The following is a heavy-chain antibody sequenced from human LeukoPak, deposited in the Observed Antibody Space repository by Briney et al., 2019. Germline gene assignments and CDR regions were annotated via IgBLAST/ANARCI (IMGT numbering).Heavy chain of an antibody. Sequence: ASVKVSCKASGYTFTGYYMHWVRQAPGQGLEWMGWISTDIGVTVYAQRLQGRVTMTTDRSTSTAYMELRSLRYDDTAVYYCARVDTVMESLFDYWGQGTLVTVSS. J-gene: IGHJ4*02. CDR3: ARVDTVMESLFDY. V-gene: IGHV1-18*04. D-gene: IGHD5-18*01. CDR2: ISTDIGVT. CDR1: GYTFTGYY.